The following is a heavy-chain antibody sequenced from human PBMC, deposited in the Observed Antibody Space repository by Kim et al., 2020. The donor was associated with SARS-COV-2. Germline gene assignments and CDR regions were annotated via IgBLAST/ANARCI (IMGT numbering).Heavy chain of an antibody. CDR2: IYYSGST. CDR3: ARDQAHRSMIVPHDL. D-gene: IGHD3-22*01. J-gene: IGHJ2*01. V-gene: IGHV4-31*03. Sequence: SETLSLTCTVSGGSISSGGYYWSWIRQHPGKGLEWIGYIYYSGSTYYNPSLKSRVTISVDTSKNQFSLKLSSVTAADTAVYYCARDQAHRSMIVPHDLWGRGTLVTVSS. CDR1: GGSISSGGYY.